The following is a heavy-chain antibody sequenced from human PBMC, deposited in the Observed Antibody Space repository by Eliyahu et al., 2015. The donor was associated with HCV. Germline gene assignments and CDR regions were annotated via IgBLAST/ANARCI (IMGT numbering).Heavy chain of an antibody. J-gene: IGHJ6*02. CDR1: GHXFXRYW. CDR2: IYVSDSET. CDR3: ITSQTTTYFYYGIDA. D-gene: IGHD1-1*01. V-gene: IGHV5-51*03. Sequence: EVQLEQSGIEVKKPGESLKISCKSSGHXFXRYWIAWVRQMPGNGLEWMGLIYVSDSETRYNPSFRGHINISADKSTSTAYLQWTSLKASDTAMYYCITSQTTTYFYYGIDAWGQGTTVIVS.